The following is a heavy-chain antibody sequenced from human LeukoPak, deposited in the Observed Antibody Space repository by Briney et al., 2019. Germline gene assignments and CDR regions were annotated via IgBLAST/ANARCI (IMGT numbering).Heavy chain of an antibody. V-gene: IGHV4-4*07. CDR3: ARGDYYDSSGYYVGDAFDI. J-gene: IGHJ3*02. Sequence: PSETLSLTCTVSGGSISSYYWSWIRQPAGKGLEWIGRTYTSGSTNYNPSLKSRVTMSVDTSKNQFSLKLSSVTAADTAVYYCARGDYYDSSGYYVGDAFDIWGQGTMVTVSS. D-gene: IGHD3-22*01. CDR2: TYTSGST. CDR1: GGSISSYY.